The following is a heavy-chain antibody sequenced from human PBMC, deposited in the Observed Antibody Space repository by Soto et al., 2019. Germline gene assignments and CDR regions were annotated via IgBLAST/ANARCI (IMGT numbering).Heavy chain of an antibody. CDR3: ARSHSAYHYHAMDA. CDR1: RYICTGYY. V-gene: IGHV1-2*02. CDR2: INPNSGDT. J-gene: IGHJ6*02. Sequence: GASVKVSCKTSRYICTGYYMHWVRQAPGQGLEWMGWINPNSGDTNYAQRFKGRVSMTSDTSINTAYLELSRLRPGDTAVFFCARSHSAYHYHAMDAWGQGTTVTVSS.